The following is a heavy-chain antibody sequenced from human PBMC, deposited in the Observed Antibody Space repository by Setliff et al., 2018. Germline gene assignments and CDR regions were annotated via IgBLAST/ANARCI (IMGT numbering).Heavy chain of an antibody. Sequence: PSETLSLTCTVSGDSISDASIMAWIRQPPGKGLEFIGYVFYNGAAKYDPSLKSRVTMSVDTSKTQFSLELNSMTTADTAAYYCARGGTYRYFDYWGQGALVTVSS. CDR1: GDSISDAS. V-gene: IGHV4-59*01. CDR2: VFYNGAA. J-gene: IGHJ4*02. CDR3: ARGGTYRYFDY.